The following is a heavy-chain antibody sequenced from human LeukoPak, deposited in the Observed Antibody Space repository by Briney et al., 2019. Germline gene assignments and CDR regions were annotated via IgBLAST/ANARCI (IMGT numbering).Heavy chain of an antibody. D-gene: IGHD6-19*01. CDR1: GFTFSIYG. V-gene: IGHV3-30*18. CDR3: AKDQGQWLPYYYYYYGMDV. Sequence: GGSLRLSCAASGFTFSIYGMHWVRQAPGKGLEWVAVISYDGSNKYYADSVKGRFTISRDNSKNTLYLQMNSLRAEDTAVYYCAKDQGQWLPYYYYYYGMDVWGQGTTVTVSS. J-gene: IGHJ6*02. CDR2: ISYDGSNK.